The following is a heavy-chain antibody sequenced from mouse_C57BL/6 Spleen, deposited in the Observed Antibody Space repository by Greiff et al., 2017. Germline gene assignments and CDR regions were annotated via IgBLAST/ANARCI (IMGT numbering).Heavy chain of an antibody. CDR2: ISDGGSYT. V-gene: IGHV5-4*01. CDR1: GFTFSSYA. Sequence: EVQLVESGGGLVKPGGSLKLSCAASGFTFSSYAMSWVRQTPEKRLEWVATISDGGSYTYYPDNVKGRFTISRDNAKNNLYLQMSHLKSEDTAMYYCARDKGSTRYFDVWGTGTTVTVSS. J-gene: IGHJ1*03. CDR3: ARDKGSTRYFDV. D-gene: IGHD1-1*02.